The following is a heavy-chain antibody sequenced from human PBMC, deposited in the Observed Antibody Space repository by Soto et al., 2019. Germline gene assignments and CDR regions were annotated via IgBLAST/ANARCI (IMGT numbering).Heavy chain of an antibody. D-gene: IGHD3-22*01. J-gene: IGHJ4*02. CDR2: IDYSVRT. CDR3: ARDVRSGYESYHFDY. V-gene: IGHV4-38-2*02. CDR1: GYLISSGYY. Sequence: SETLSLTCSVSGYLISSGYYWGWVRQTPGKGLEWLGSIDYSVRTYKNPSLKSRVSASVDLSKNQFSLNLRYVTAADTAVYFCARDVRSGYESYHFDYWGQGGLVTVSS.